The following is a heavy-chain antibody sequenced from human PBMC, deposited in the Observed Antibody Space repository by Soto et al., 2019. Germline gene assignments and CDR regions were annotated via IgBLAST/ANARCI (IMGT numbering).Heavy chain of an antibody. Sequence: QVQLVQSGAEVKKPGSSVKVSCKASGGTFSSYAISWVRQAPGQGLEWMGGIIPIFGTANYAQKFQGRVTXXAXEXXSTAYMQLSSLRSEDTAVYYCARGGKVSSRDAFDIWGQGTMVTVSS. CDR1: GGTFSSYA. D-gene: IGHD6-13*01. J-gene: IGHJ3*02. CDR2: IIPIFGTA. V-gene: IGHV1-69*12. CDR3: ARGGKVSSRDAFDI.